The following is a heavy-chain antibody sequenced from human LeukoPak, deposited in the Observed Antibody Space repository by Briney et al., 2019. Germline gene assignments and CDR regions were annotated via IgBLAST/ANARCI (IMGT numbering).Heavy chain of an antibody. CDR1: GFTFSSYW. CDR3: ARDIVVPAAMPRSL. V-gene: IGHV3-7*01. CDR2: IKQDGSEK. J-gene: IGHJ4*02. D-gene: IGHD2-2*01. Sequence: GGSLRLSCAASGFTFSSYWMSWVRQAPGKGLEWVANIKQDGSEKYYVDSVKGRFTISRDNAKNSLYLQMNSLRAEDTAVYYCARDIVVPAAMPRSLWGQGTLVTVPS.